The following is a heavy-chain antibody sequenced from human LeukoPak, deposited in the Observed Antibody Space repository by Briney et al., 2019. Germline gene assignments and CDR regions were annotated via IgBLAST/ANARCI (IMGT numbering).Heavy chain of an antibody. CDR1: GFSLSTSGVG. Sequence: GSGPTLAXPTQTLTLTCTFSGFSLSTSGVGVGWVRQPAGKALEWLALIYWDDDKRYNSSLKSRLTITKDTSKNQVVLTMTNVDPVDTATYHCVHRRIYSPFDYWGQGALVTVSS. V-gene: IGHV2-5*02. D-gene: IGHD4-11*01. CDR3: VHRRIYSPFDY. CDR2: IYWDDDK. J-gene: IGHJ4*02.